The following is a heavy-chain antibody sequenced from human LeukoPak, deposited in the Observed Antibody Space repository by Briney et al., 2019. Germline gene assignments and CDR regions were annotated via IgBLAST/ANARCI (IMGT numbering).Heavy chain of an antibody. Sequence: GGSLRLSCTASGFTFGDYVMSWFRQAPGKGLEWVSAISGSGGSTYYADSVKGRFTISRDNSKNTLYLQMNSLRAEDTAVYYCACPRILLWFGESNFDYWGQGTLVTVSS. J-gene: IGHJ4*02. CDR3: ACPRILLWFGESNFDY. V-gene: IGHV3-23*01. CDR1: GFTFGDYV. D-gene: IGHD3-10*01. CDR2: ISGSGGST.